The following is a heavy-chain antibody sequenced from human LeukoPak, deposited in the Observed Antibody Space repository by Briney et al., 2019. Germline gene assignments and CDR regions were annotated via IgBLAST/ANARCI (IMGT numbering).Heavy chain of an antibody. D-gene: IGHD3-16*02. Sequence: GGSLILSCAASGFTFSRYWMSWVRQAPGKGLEWVANINQDGSEKYYVDSVKGRFTISRDNAKNSLYLQMNSLRAEDTAVYYCARGPFGRSPFGGVIAISFDYWGQGTLVTVSS. J-gene: IGHJ4*02. CDR3: ARGPFGRSPFGGVIAISFDY. V-gene: IGHV3-7*05. CDR2: INQDGSEK. CDR1: GFTFSRYW.